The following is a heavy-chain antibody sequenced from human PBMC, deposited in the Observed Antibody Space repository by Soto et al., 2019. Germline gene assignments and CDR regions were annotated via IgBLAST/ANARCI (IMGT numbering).Heavy chain of an antibody. CDR3: ARWYLAAGPPYYFDY. D-gene: IGHD6-13*01. CDR1: GGSVRSGSYY. CDR2: ILNSGRT. V-gene: IGHV4-61*01. Sequence: QVQLQESGPGLVKPSETLSLTCTVSGGSVRSGSYYWSWIRQPPGKGLEWIGYILNSGRTNYNPSLKSRVTISVDTSKNQISLKLSSVTAADTAVYYCARWYLAAGPPYYFDYWGQGTLVTVSS. J-gene: IGHJ4*02.